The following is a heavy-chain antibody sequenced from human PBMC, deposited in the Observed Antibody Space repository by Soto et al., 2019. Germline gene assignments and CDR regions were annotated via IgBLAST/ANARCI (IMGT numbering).Heavy chain of an antibody. CDR1: GGTISGSY. Sequence: TLSLTCSVSGGTISGSYWSWIRQSPGKGLEWLGYVYYTGSTNYSPSLRSRVSISVDTSKNEFSLRLSSVTAADTAVYFCARSVAVPGAHIDYWGQGTQVTVSS. D-gene: IGHD6-19*01. J-gene: IGHJ4*02. CDR2: VYYTGST. V-gene: IGHV4-59*01. CDR3: ARSVAVPGAHIDY.